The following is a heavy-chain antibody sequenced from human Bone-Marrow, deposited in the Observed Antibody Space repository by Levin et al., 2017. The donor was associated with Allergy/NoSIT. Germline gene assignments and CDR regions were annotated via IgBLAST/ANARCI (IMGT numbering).Heavy chain of an antibody. V-gene: IGHV3-23*01. Sequence: GGSLRLSCAASGFTFSSYAMSWVRQAPGKGLEWVSAISGSGGSTYYADSVKGRFTISRDNSKNTLYLQMNSLRAEDTAVYYCAKDQGYQLLSVGYYYYYGMDVWGQGTTVTVSS. CDR3: AKDQGYQLLSVGYYYYYGMDV. CDR2: ISGSGGST. J-gene: IGHJ6*02. D-gene: IGHD2-2*01. CDR1: GFTFSSYA.